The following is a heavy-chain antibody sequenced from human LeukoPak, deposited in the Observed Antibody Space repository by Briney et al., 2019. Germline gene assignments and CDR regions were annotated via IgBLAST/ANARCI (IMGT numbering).Heavy chain of an antibody. D-gene: IGHD6-6*01. V-gene: IGHV4-4*07. Sequence: SETLSLTCTISGDSFGSYHWNWIRQSAGKGLEWIGRIYASGPTHYDPSFNSRVTMSVDTSKNQFSLKLTYVTAADTALYYCARGDSGGATRFDYWGHGILVTVSS. J-gene: IGHJ4*01. CDR1: GDSFGSYH. CDR2: IYASGPT. CDR3: ARGDSGGATRFDY.